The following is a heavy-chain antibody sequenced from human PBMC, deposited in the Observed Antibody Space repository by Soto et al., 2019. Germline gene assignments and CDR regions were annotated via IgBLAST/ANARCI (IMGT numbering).Heavy chain of an antibody. CDR2: IYDGGGT. Sequence: QVQLQESGPGLVKPSQTLSLTCTVSGDSISNVNYCWSWIRQPPDKGLEWTGHIYDGGGTYNKPSLTSRVTISVDTSKNQFSLQLRSVSAADTAVYYCARGPSGDKVDYWGQGTLVTVSS. CDR1: GDSISNVNYC. CDR3: ARGPSGDKVDY. J-gene: IGHJ4*02. V-gene: IGHV4-30-4*01. D-gene: IGHD7-27*01.